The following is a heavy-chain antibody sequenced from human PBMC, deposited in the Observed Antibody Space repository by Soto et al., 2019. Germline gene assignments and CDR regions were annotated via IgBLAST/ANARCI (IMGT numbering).Heavy chain of an antibody. D-gene: IGHD3-16*01. CDR1: GFRFRSYA. Sequence: GGSLRLSCAASGFRFRSYAMSWVRQTPGKGLEYVSALSPSGDSTYYADSVKGRFTISRDNSKNTVYLQMNSLRGEDTAVYYCVKSIITFGGVKFDSWGQGTLVTVSS. J-gene: IGHJ4*02. CDR3: VKSIITFGGVKFDS. V-gene: IGHV3-23*01. CDR2: LSPSGDST.